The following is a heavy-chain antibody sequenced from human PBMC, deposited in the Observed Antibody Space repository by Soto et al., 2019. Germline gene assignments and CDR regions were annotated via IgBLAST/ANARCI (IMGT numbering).Heavy chain of an antibody. CDR2: MNSDGRTT. J-gene: IGHJ4*02. CDR1: GFNFGNKW. CDR3: ATAEVDY. Sequence: EVQLVESGGGLVQPGGSLRLSCAASGFNFGNKWMHWVRQAPGKGLEWVSRMNSDGRTTNYADSVKGRFTVSRDNAKNTLYLQMNSLRAEDTAVYYCATAEVDYWGPGTLVTVSS. V-gene: IGHV3-74*01.